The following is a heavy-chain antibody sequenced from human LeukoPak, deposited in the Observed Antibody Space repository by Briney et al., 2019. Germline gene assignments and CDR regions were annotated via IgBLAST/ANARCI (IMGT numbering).Heavy chain of an antibody. CDR3: ARHPGQLLWFLSHFDY. D-gene: IGHD3-10*01. Sequence: SETLSLTCTVSGGSISSSSYYWGWIRQPPGKGLEWIGSIYCSGSTYYNPSLKSRATISVDTSKNQFSLKLSSVTAADTAVYYCARHPGQLLWFLSHFDYWGQGTLVTVSS. J-gene: IGHJ4*02. V-gene: IGHV4-39*01. CDR1: GGSISSSSYY. CDR2: IYCSGST.